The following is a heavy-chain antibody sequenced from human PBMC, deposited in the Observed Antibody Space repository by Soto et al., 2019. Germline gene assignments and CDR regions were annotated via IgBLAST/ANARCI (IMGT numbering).Heavy chain of an antibody. CDR2: IIPIFGTA. CDR1: GGTFSRYA. Sequence: SVKVSCKASGGTFSRYAISWVRHAPGQGLEWMGGIIPIFGTANYAQKFQGRVTITADESTSTAYMELSSLRSEDTAVYYCARNYDFWSGSLPGYYGMDVWGQGTTVTVS. J-gene: IGHJ6*02. CDR3: ARNYDFWSGSLPGYYGMDV. D-gene: IGHD3-3*01. V-gene: IGHV1-69*13.